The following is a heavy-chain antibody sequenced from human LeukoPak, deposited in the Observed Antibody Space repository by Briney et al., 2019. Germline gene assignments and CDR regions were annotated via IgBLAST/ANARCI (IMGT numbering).Heavy chain of an antibody. D-gene: IGHD5-18*01. J-gene: IGHJ3*02. Sequence: ASVKVSCKASGYTFTSYYMHWVRQAPGQGLDWMGIINPSGGSTSYAQKFQGRVTMTRDTSTSTVYMELSSLRSEDTAVYYCARDIGDTLDAFDIWGQGTMVTVSS. CDR3: ARDIGDTLDAFDI. CDR1: GYTFTSYY. V-gene: IGHV1-46*01. CDR2: INPSGGST.